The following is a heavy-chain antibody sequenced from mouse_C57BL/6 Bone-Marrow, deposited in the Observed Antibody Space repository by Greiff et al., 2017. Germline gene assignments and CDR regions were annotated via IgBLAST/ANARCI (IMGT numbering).Heavy chain of an antibody. CDR1: GFTFSDYG. V-gene: IGHV5-17*01. CDR2: ISSGSSTI. D-gene: IGHD1-1*01. Sequence: DVKLVESGGGLVKPGGSLKLSCAASGFTFSDYGMHWVRQAPEKGLEWVAYISSGSSTIYDADPVKGRFTISRDNAKNTLFLQMTSLRSEDTAMYYWARDYYGSSSYFDDWGQGTTLTVSS. CDR3: ARDYYGSSSYFDD. J-gene: IGHJ2*01.